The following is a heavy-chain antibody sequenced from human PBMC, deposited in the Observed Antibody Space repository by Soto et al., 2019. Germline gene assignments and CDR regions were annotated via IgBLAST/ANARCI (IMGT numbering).Heavy chain of an antibody. CDR2: IFSSGST. CDR3: AREGSYSAYNFAHGIQLWSFDF. V-gene: IGHV4-4*07. Sequence: PSEALSLTSTVSGGSINTLYSSWVRQPAGRGLEWIGRIFSSGSTSFNPSLESRVAMSVDTSKNHFSLNLSSVTAADMAVYYCAREGSYSAYNFAHGIQLWSFDFWGQGALVTVSS. J-gene: IGHJ4*02. D-gene: IGHD5-12*01. CDR1: GGSINTLY.